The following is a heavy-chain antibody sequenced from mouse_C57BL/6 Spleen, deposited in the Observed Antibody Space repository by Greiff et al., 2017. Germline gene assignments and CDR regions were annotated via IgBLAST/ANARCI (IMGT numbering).Heavy chain of an antibody. CDR3: ARWEALGFAY. CDR2: IDPSDSYT. D-gene: IGHD4-1*01. J-gene: IGHJ3*01. CDR1: GYAFTSYW. Sequence: QVQLQQSGAELVMPGASVKLSCKASGYAFTSYWMHWVKQRPGQGLEWIGEIDPSDSYTNYNQKFKGKSTLTVDKSSSTAYMQLSSLTSEDSAVYYCARWEALGFAYWGQGTLVTVSA. V-gene: IGHV1-69*01.